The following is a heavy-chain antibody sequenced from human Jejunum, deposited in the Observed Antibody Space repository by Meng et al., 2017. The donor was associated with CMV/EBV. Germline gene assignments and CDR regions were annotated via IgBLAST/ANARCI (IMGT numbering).Heavy chain of an antibody. Sequence: ASGFTFTSYWMHGVRQAPGRGLVWVSRIATDGGSTVHADSVRGRFTISRDSAKSTVFLQMNSLRAEDTAVYYCARGGFASGLDVWGQGTTVTVSS. CDR1: GFTFTSYW. V-gene: IGHV3-74*01. J-gene: IGHJ6*02. D-gene: IGHD3-10*01. CDR3: ARGGFASGLDV. CDR2: IATDGGST.